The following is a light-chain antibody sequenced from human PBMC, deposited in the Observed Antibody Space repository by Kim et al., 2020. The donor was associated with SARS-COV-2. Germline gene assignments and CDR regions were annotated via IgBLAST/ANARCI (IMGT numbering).Light chain of an antibody. CDR1: QSISSY. CDR2: AAS. Sequence: DIQMTQSPSSLSASVGDRVTITCRPSQSISSYLNWYQQKPGKAPKLLIYAASRLQSGVPSRFSGSGSGTDFTLTISSLQPEDFATYYCQQSYSTPRTFGGGTKVDIK. V-gene: IGKV1-39*01. J-gene: IGKJ4*01. CDR3: QQSYSTPRT.